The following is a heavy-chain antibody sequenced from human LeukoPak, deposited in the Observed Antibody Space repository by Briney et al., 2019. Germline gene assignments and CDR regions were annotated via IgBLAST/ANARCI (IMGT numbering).Heavy chain of an antibody. Sequence: ASVKVSCKASGYTFTSYGISWVRQAPGQGLEWMGWISAYNGNTNYAQTLQGRVTMTTDTSTSTAYMELRSLRSDDTAVYYCARDLQVRGAPISDPWGQGTLVTVSS. V-gene: IGHV1-18*01. CDR1: GYTFTSYG. CDR2: ISAYNGNT. J-gene: IGHJ5*02. D-gene: IGHD3-10*01. CDR3: ARDLQVRGAPISDP.